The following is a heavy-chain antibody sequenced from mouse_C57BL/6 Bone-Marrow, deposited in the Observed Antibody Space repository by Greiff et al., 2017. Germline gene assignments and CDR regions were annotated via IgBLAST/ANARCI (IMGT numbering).Heavy chain of an antibody. V-gene: IGHV1-26*01. D-gene: IGHD1-1*01. CDR2: INPNNGGT. Sequence: EVQLQQSGPELVKPGASVKISCKASGYTFTDYYMNWVKQSHGKSLEWIGDINPNNGGTSYNQKFKGKATLTVDKSSSTAYMELRSLTSEDSAVYYCARLYYGSSYEGFADWGQGTLVTVSA. CDR1: GYTFTDYY. J-gene: IGHJ3*01. CDR3: ARLYYGSSYEGFAD.